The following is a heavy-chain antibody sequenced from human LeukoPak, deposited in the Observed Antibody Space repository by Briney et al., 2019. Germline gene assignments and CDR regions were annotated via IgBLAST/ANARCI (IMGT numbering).Heavy chain of an antibody. D-gene: IGHD5-12*01. CDR3: ARATRGTWLQFDY. J-gene: IGHJ4*02. CDR2: IYYSGST. CDR1: GGSISSYY. Sequence: PSETLSLTCTVSGGSISSYYWSWIRQPPGKGLEWIGYIYYSGSTNYNPSLKSRVTISVDTSRNQFSLKLSSVTAADTAVYYCARATRGTWLQFDYWGQGTLVTVPS. V-gene: IGHV4-59*01.